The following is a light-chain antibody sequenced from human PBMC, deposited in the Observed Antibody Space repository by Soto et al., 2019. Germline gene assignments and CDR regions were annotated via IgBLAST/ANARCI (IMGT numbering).Light chain of an antibody. CDR1: QNIYNY. J-gene: IGKJ3*01. CDR2: AAS. V-gene: IGKV1-39*01. Sequence: DIQMTQSPSSLSASVGDRVTITCRARQNIYNYLNWYQQKPGKAPKLLIYAASNLQSGVPSRFSGSGSGTDFTLSIISLQPEDFETYNCQQSYRTPLSFGPGTKVDIK. CDR3: QQSYRTPLS.